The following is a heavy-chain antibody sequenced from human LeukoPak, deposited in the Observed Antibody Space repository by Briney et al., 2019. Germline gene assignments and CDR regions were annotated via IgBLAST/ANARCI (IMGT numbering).Heavy chain of an antibody. V-gene: IGHV4-39*01. CDR3: ARYSTSSGWFDP. CDR1: GGSVRSNNYY. J-gene: IGHJ5*02. Sequence: SETLSLTCTFSGGSVRSNNYYWGWIRQPPGKGLEWIGSMSYSGSSSYNPSLKIRVTMSVDTPKHQFSLSLTSVTAADTAVYYCARYSTSSGWFDPWGQGTLVTVSS. CDR2: MSYSGSS. D-gene: IGHD6-6*01.